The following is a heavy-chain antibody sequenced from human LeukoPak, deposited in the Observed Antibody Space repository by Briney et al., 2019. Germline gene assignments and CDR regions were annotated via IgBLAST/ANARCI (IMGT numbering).Heavy chain of an antibody. Sequence: GGSLRLSCAASGFTFSSYAMHWVRQAPGKGLEWVAVISYDGSNKYYADSVKGRFTISRDNSKNTLYLQMNSLRAEDTAVYYCVGYISSTNAFDIWGQGTMVTVSS. V-gene: IGHV3-30-3*01. D-gene: IGHD1-26*01. J-gene: IGHJ3*02. CDR2: ISYDGSNK. CDR1: GFTFSSYA. CDR3: VGYISSTNAFDI.